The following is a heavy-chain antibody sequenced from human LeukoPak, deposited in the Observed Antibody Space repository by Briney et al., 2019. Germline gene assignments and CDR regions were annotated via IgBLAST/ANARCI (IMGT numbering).Heavy chain of an antibody. Sequence: ASVKVSCKASGYTFTGYYMQWGRQAAGQGLEWMGWINPNSGGTNYAQKFHGRVTMTTDTSISTAYMELSRPRSDDTAVYYCATADYSGSSFDYWGQGTLVTVSS. J-gene: IGHJ4*02. CDR2: INPNSGGT. D-gene: IGHD1-26*01. V-gene: IGHV1-2*02. CDR1: GYTFTGYY. CDR3: ATADYSGSSFDY.